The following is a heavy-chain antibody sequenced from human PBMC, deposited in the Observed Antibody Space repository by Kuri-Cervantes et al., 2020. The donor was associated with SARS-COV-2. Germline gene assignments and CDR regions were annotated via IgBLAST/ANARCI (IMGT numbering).Heavy chain of an antibody. CDR1: GGSISSHY. D-gene: IGHD3-22*01. V-gene: IGHV4-4*09. J-gene: IGHJ4*02. CDR2: MNTSGSA. Sequence: SETLSLTCTVSGGSISSHYWSWIRQPAGKGLEWIGDMNTSGSANYNPSLRSRFTISVDTSKNQFSLKLTSVTAADTAVYYCASALAYYSDSSGFTYYFDYWGQGTQVTVSS. CDR3: ASALAYYSDSSGFTYYFDY.